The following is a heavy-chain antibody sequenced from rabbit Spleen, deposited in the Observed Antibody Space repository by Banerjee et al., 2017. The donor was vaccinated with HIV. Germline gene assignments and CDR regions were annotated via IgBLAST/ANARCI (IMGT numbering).Heavy chain of an antibody. CDR3: ARTGGASGYFWYFKL. CDR1: GFDFSSYG. J-gene: IGHJ4*01. Sequence: QDQLMESGGGLVQPGGSLKLSCKASGFDFSSYGMSWVRQAPGKGLEWIGYIDPVFGSTYYATWVNGRFTISSHNAQNTLYLQLNSLTAADTATYFCARTGGASGYFWYFKLWGPGTLVTVS. CDR2: IDPVFGST. V-gene: IGHV1S47*01. D-gene: IGHD1-1*01.